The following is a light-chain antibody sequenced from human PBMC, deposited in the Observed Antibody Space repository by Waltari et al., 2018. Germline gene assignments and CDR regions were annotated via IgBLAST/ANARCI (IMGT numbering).Light chain of an antibody. CDR2: KAS. CDR1: QSISSW. V-gene: IGKV1-5*03. J-gene: IGKJ5*01. CDR3: QHYNTYSRSIT. Sequence: DTQMTQSPSTLSASVGDRVTIACRASQSISSWLAWYQQKPGKAPKLLIYKASTLESGVPSRFSGSGSGTEFTLTISSLQPDDFATYYCQHYNTYSRSITFGQGTRLEIQ.